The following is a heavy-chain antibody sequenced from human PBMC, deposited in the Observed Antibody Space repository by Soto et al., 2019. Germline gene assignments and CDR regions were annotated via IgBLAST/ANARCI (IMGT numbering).Heavy chain of an antibody. CDR1: GGSIISGDYY. V-gene: IGHV4-30-4*01. Sequence: PSETLSLTCTVSGGSIISGDYYWRWIRQPPGKGLEWIGYIYYSGSTYYNPSLKSRVTISVDTSKNQFSLKLSSVTAADTAVYYCASLGGTGDGGDYWGQGTLVTVSS. J-gene: IGHJ4*02. CDR3: ASLGGTGDGGDY. D-gene: IGHD1-26*01. CDR2: IYYSGST.